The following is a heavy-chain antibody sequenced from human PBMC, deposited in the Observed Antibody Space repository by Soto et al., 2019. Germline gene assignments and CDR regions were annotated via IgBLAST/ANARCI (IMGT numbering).Heavy chain of an antibody. CDR2: ISNDGSNK. Sequence: QVQLVESGGGVVQPGRSLRLSCAASGFNFRNYGMHWIRQTPGKGLEWVAGISNDGSNKYYTDSVQGRFTISRDNSKNTMYLQMNSLRAEDTAVYYCAKYSHYISGSYGGFDPWGQGTLVTVSS. CDR1: GFNFRNYG. CDR3: AKYSHYISGSYGGFDP. J-gene: IGHJ5*02. V-gene: IGHV3-30*18. D-gene: IGHD3-10*01.